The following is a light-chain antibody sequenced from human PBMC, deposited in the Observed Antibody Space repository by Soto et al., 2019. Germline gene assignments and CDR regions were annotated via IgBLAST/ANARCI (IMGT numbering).Light chain of an antibody. J-gene: IGLJ2*01. CDR1: SSDVGGYKF. V-gene: IGLV2-14*01. CDR2: EVN. CDR3: SAYTSRTTGI. Sequence: QSALTQPASVAGSPGQSITISCTGTSSDVGGYKFVSGYQQYPCKAPKLMIYEVNNRPSGVSHRFSGSKSGNTASLTISGLQAEDEADYYCSAYTSRTTGIFGGGTKRTVL.